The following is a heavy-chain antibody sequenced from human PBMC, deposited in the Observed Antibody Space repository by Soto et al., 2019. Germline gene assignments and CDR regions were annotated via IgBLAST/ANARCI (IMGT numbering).Heavy chain of an antibody. CDR3: ARSSIVVVPAARGNWFDP. V-gene: IGHV1-3*01. D-gene: IGHD2-2*01. J-gene: IGHJ5*02. Sequence: GASVKVSCKASGYTFTSYAMHWVRQAPGQRLEWMGWINAGNGNTKYSQKFQGRVTITRDTSASTAYMELRSLRSDDTAVYYCARSSIVVVPAARGNWFDPWGQGTLVTVSS. CDR1: GYTFTSYA. CDR2: INAGNGNT.